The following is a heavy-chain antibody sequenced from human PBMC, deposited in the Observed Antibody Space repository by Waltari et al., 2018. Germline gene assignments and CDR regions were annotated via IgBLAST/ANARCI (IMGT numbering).Heavy chain of an antibody. CDR3: ARDFYQLLPFDY. CDR1: GFTFSSYA. CDR2: ISYNGSNK. V-gene: IGHV3-30-3*01. J-gene: IGHJ4*02. D-gene: IGHD2-2*01. Sequence: QVQLVESGGGVVQPGRSLRLSCAASGFTFSSYAMHWVRQAPGKGLEWVAVISYNGSNKYYADSVKGRFTISRDNSKNTLYLQMNSLRAEDTAVYYCARDFYQLLPFDYWGQGTLVTVSS.